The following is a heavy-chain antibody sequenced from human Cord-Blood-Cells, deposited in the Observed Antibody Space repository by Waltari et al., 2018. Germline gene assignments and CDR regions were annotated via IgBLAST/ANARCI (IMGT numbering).Heavy chain of an antibody. J-gene: IGHJ4*02. CDR3: ARGDYYGSGSYYIYFDY. D-gene: IGHD3-10*01. CDR1: GYSISSGYY. CDR2: IYHSGRT. Sequence: QVQLQESGPGLVKPSETLSLTCAVSGYSISSGYYWGWIRQPPGKGLGWIGSIYHSGRTYYNPSPKGRVTISVDTSKNQFSLKLSSVTAADTAVYYCARGDYYGSGSYYIYFDYWGQGTLVTVSS. V-gene: IGHV4-38-2*01.